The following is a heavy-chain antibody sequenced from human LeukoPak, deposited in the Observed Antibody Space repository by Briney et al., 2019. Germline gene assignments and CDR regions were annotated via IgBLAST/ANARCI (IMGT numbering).Heavy chain of an antibody. CDR1: GFTFSSYA. CDR2: ISYDGSNK. CDR3: ASTADFWSGYSFDY. D-gene: IGHD3-3*01. Sequence: GRSLRLSCAASGFTFSSYAMHWVRQAPGKGLEGGAVISYDGSNKYYADSVKGRCTISRDNSKNTLYLQMNSLRAEDTAVYYCASTADFWSGYSFDYWGQGTLVTVSS. V-gene: IGHV3-30-3*01. J-gene: IGHJ4*02.